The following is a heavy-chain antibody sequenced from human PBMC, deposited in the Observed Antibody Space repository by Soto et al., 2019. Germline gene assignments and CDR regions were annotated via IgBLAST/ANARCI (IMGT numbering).Heavy chain of an antibody. D-gene: IGHD2-2*01. CDR2: INGDGRTT. CDR1: GFTFNNYW. CDR3: ARGLYLKYGHD. Sequence: EVQLVESGGGLVQTGGSLRLSCAASGFTFNNYWMHWVRQAPGKGLVWVSRINGDGRTTNYADSVTGRFTISRDNAQNTLYLQMNSLRAEDTAVYYGARGLYLKYGHDWGQGTLVTVSS. V-gene: IGHV3-74*01. J-gene: IGHJ4*02.